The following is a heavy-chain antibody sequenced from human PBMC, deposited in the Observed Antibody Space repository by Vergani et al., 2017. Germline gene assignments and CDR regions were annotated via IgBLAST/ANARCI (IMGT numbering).Heavy chain of an antibody. CDR2: ISNIGSTI. J-gene: IGHJ4*02. V-gene: IGHV3-11*04. CDR3: AREREGYSSGWYYFDY. CDR1: GFTFSDYY. D-gene: IGHD6-19*01. Sequence: VQLVESGGSLVKPGGSLRLSCAASGFTFSDYYMSWIRQAPGKGLEWVSYISNIGSTIYYADSVKGRFTISRDNAQNSLFLQMNSLRAEDTAVYYCAREREGYSSGWYYFDYWGQGTLVTVSS.